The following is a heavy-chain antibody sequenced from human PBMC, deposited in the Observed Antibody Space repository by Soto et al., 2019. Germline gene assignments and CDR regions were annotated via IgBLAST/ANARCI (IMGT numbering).Heavy chain of an antibody. J-gene: IGHJ4*02. D-gene: IGHD4-17*01. CDR2: ISSSSSTI. CDR1: GFTFSSYS. V-gene: IGHV3-48*02. Sequence: EVQLVESGGGLVKPGGSLRLSCAASGFTFSSYSMNWVRQAPGKGLEWVSYISSSSSTIYYADSVKGRFTISRDNAKNSLYLQMNSLRDEDTAVYYCARATDDYGDYEGGTYYFDYWGQGTLVTVSS. CDR3: ARATDDYGDYEGGTYYFDY.